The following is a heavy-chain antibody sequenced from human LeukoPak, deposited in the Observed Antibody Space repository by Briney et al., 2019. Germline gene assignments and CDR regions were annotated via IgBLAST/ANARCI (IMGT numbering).Heavy chain of an antibody. J-gene: IGHJ4*02. V-gene: IGHV3-48*03. CDR3: AAKQGTRSDFDY. CDR1: GFTFSSYE. Sequence: GGSLRLSCAASGFTFSSYEMNWVRRAPGKGLEWVSYISSSGSTTYYSDSVKGRFTISRDNAKNSLFLQMNSLRAEDTALYYCAAKQGTRSDFDYWGQGTLVTVYS. D-gene: IGHD1-14*01. CDR2: ISSSGSTT.